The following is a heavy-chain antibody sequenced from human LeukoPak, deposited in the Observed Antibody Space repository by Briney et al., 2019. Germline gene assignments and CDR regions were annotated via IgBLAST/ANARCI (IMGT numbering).Heavy chain of an antibody. CDR3: AKGRGHYDILTGY. D-gene: IGHD3-9*01. J-gene: IGHJ4*02. CDR1: GVTVSNNY. Sequence: GGSLRLSCAASGVTVSNNYMNWVRQAPGKGLEWVAFIRYDGSNKYYADSVKGRFTISRDNSKNTLYLQMNSLRAEDTAVYYCAKGRGHYDILTGYWGQGTLVTVSS. V-gene: IGHV3-30*02. CDR2: IRYDGSNK.